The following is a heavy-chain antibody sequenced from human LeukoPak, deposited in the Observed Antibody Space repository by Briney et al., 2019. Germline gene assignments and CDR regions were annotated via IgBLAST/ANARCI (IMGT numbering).Heavy chain of an antibody. CDR2: ISSSSGYI. Sequence: PGGSLRLSCAASGFTFSSYSMNWVRQAPGKGLEWVSSISSSSGYIYYADSVKGRFTISRDNAKNSLYLQMNSLRAEDTAVYYCASGGAHYYDSSGYPDPFDYWGQGTLVTVSS. D-gene: IGHD3-22*01. CDR3: ASGGAHYYDSSGYPDPFDY. CDR1: GFTFSSYS. V-gene: IGHV3-21*01. J-gene: IGHJ4*02.